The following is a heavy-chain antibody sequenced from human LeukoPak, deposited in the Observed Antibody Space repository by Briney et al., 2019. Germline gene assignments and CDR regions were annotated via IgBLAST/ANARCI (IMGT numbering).Heavy chain of an antibody. Sequence: SVKLSCKASGGTFSKYAGTWVRQAPGQGLEWMGNIVPIFGTTIYAQKFQGTVTITTDESRTTAYMELSSLRSEDTALYYCASRYTTSRHFDWDVDYWGQGTLLTVSS. J-gene: IGHJ4*02. CDR2: IVPIFGTT. D-gene: IGHD3-9*01. V-gene: IGHV1-69*05. CDR1: GGTFSKYA. CDR3: ASRYTTSRHFDWDVDY.